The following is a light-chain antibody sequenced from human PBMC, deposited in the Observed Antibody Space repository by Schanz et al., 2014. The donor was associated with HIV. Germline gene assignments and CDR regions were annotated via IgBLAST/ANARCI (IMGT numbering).Light chain of an antibody. CDR3: AAWDDSLNGHWV. CDR2: ANN. V-gene: IGLV1-44*01. CDR1: SSNIGSNT. J-gene: IGLJ3*02. Sequence: QSVLIQPPSASGTPGQRVTISCSGSSSNIGSNTVNWYQQFPGTAPKLLIYANNQRPSGVPDRFSGSKSGTSASLAISGLQSEDEADYYCAAWDDSLNGHWVFGGGTKLTVL.